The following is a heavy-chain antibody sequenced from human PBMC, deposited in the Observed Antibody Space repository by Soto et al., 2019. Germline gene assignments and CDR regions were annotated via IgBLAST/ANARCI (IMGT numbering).Heavy chain of an antibody. CDR2: ISSSSNYI. CDR3: VLSDGYPR. J-gene: IGHJ4*02. D-gene: IGHD5-12*01. Sequence: PGGSLRLSCAASGFSFSDKYMSWIRQAPGKGLEWVSYISSSSNYIDYADSVKGRFTISRDNAKSSLFLQMNSLRAEDTAVYYCVLSDGYPRWGQGTLVTVSS. CDR1: GFSFSDKY. V-gene: IGHV3-11*06.